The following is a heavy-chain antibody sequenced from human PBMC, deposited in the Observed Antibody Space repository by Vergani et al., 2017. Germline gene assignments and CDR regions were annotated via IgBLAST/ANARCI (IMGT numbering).Heavy chain of an antibody. J-gene: IGHJ4*02. Sequence: QVQLQESGPGLVKPSETLSLTCTVSGGSISSYYWSWIRQPPGKGLEWIGYIYYSGSTNYNPSLKSRVTISVDTSKNQFSLKLSSVTAADTAVYYCASSSSWYQGRFDDWGQGTLVTVSS. CDR1: GGSISSYY. D-gene: IGHD6-13*01. CDR3: ASSSSWYQGRFDD. V-gene: IGHV4-59*01. CDR2: IYYSGST.